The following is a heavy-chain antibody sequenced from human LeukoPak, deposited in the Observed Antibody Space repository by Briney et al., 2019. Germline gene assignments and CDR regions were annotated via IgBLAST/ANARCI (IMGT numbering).Heavy chain of an antibody. D-gene: IGHD3-10*01. CDR1: GGTFSSYA. CDR2: IIPIFGTA. Sequence: ASVKVSCKASGGTFSSYAISWVRQAPGQGLEWMGRIIPIFGTANYAQKFQGRVTITTDESTSTAYMERSSLRSEDTAVYYCARTKVFWFDPWGQGTLVTVSS. CDR3: ARTKVFWFDP. V-gene: IGHV1-69*05. J-gene: IGHJ5*02.